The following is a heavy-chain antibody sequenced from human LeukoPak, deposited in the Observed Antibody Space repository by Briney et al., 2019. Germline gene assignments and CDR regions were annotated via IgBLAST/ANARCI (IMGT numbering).Heavy chain of an antibody. J-gene: IGHJ6*03. CDR3: AARAYCSSTSCLTEGYYYMDV. Sequence: GGSLRLSCAASGFTFSSYAMRWVRQAPGKGLEWVSAIIGSGGSTYYADSVKGRFTISRDNSKNTLYLQMNSLRAEDTAVYYCAARAYCSSTSCLTEGYYYMDVWAKAPGSPSP. V-gene: IGHV3-23*01. CDR2: IIGSGGST. CDR1: GFTFSSYA. D-gene: IGHD2-2*01.